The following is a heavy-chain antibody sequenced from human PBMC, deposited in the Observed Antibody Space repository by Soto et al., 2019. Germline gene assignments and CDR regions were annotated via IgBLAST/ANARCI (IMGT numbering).Heavy chain of an antibody. CDR1: GGSISSSSYY. Sequence: ETLSLTCTVSGGSISSSSYYWGWIRQPPGKGLEWIGSIYYSGSTYYNPSLKSRVTISVDTSKNQFSLKLSSVTAADTAVYYCATHIVVVVAATQPDWFDPWGQGTLVTVSS. CDR3: ATHIVVVVAATQPDWFDP. J-gene: IGHJ5*02. CDR2: IYYSGST. V-gene: IGHV4-39*01. D-gene: IGHD2-15*01.